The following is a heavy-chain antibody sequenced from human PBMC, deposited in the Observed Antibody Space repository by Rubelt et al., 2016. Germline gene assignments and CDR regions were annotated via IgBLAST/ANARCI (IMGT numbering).Heavy chain of an antibody. D-gene: IGHD2-21*02. CDR3: ARELGGDFDAYDF. CDR1: GGSFSGYY. Sequence: QVQLQQWGAGLLKPSETLSLTCAVYGGSFSGYYWSWIRQPPGKGLEWIGEIFHSGSTNYNPSLKGRVTISVDTFKNQFSLKVNSVTAADTAVYYCARELGGDFDAYDFWGQGTMVTVSS. V-gene: IGHV4-34*12. J-gene: IGHJ3*01. CDR2: IFHSGST.